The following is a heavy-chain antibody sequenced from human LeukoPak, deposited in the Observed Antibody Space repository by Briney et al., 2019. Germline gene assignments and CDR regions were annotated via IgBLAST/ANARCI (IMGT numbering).Heavy chain of an antibody. CDR1: GFTFSDYY. Sequence: GGSLRLSCAASGFTFSDYYMSWIRQAPGKGLEWVSYTSSSGSTIYYADSVKGRFTISRDNAKNSLYLQMNSLRAEDTAVYYCARDHFDFWSGSEYYFDYWGQGTLVTVSS. CDR3: ARDHFDFWSGSEYYFDY. V-gene: IGHV3-11*01. J-gene: IGHJ4*02. CDR2: TSSSGSTI. D-gene: IGHD3-3*01.